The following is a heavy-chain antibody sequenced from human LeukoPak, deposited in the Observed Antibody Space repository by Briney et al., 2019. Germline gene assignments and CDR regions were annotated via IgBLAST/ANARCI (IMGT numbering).Heavy chain of an antibody. CDR3: AREDGYSSSWYSDY. J-gene: IGHJ4*02. D-gene: IGHD6-13*01. Sequence: GGSLRLSCAASGFTVSSNYMSWVRQAPGKGLEWVSVIYSGGGTYYADSVKGRFTISRDNAKNSLYLQMNSLRAEDTAVYYCAREDGYSSSWYSDYWGQGTLVTVSS. CDR2: IYSGGGT. CDR1: GFTVSSNY. V-gene: IGHV3-53*01.